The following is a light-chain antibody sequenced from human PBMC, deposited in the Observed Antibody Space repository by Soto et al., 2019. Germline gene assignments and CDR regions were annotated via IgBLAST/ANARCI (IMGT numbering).Light chain of an antibody. CDR1: QSVSSY. V-gene: IGKV3-11*01. CDR2: DAS. CDR3: QQRRNWLT. Sequence: SVLTQSPATLSLSPGERGTLPCRASQSVSSYLAWDKQKPGQAPRXLIYDASNRATGIPARLIVIGSGTEFPLTLSSIEPEDFAVDDCQQRRNWLTFGGGTKVDIK. J-gene: IGKJ4*01.